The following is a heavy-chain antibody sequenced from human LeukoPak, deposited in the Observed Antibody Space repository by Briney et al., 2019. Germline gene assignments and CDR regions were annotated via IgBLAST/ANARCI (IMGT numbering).Heavy chain of an antibody. CDR1: GGSISNYY. D-gene: IGHD3-10*01. V-gene: IGHV4-59*08. J-gene: IGHJ4*02. CDR3: VRRAYGSGAYGY. CDR2: IYYTGST. Sequence: PSETLSLTCTVSGGSISNYYWGWIRQPPGKGLEWIGYIYYTGSTTYTPSLKSRVTISLDTSNNLFSLKLSSVTAADTAVYYYVRRAYGSGAYGYWGQGTLVTDSS.